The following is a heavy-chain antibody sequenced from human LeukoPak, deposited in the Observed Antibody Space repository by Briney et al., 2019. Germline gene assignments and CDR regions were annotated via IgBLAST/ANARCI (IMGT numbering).Heavy chain of an antibody. D-gene: IGHD3-10*01. Sequence: GGSLRLSCAASGFTFSSYTIHWVRQAPGKGLEWVTLISHDGRNKNYADSVKGRFTISRDNSKKTLYPEVNSLRPEDTAVYYCARGSHQDYFGSMTYLFDYWGQGILVTVSS. CDR1: GFTFSSYT. CDR3: ARGSHQDYFGSMTYLFDY. CDR2: ISHDGRNK. J-gene: IGHJ4*02. V-gene: IGHV3-30*04.